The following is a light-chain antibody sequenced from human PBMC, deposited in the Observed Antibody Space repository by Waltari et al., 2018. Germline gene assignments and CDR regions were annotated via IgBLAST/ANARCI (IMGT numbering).Light chain of an antibody. Sequence: EIVLTQSQATLSLSPGERATPSCRASQRVSSYLAWYQQKPGQAPRLLINDASNRTTGIPARFSGSGSGTDFTLSISSLEPEDFAGYYCQQRSNWPPSFGQGTRLEIK. J-gene: IGKJ5*01. CDR3: QQRSNWPPS. CDR1: QRVSSY. V-gene: IGKV3-11*01. CDR2: DAS.